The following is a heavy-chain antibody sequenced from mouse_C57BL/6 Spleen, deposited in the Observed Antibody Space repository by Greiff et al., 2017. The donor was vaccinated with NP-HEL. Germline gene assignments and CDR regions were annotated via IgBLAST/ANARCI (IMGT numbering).Heavy chain of an antibody. CDR1: GYTFTSYW. Sequence: QVHVKQPGAELVKPGASVKMSCKASGYTFTSYWITWVKQRPGQGLEWIGDIYPGSGSTNYNEKFKSKATLTVDTSSSTAYMQLSSLTSEDSAVYYCAREYYYGSSDFAYWGQGTLVTVSA. CDR3: AREYYYGSSDFAY. J-gene: IGHJ3*01. D-gene: IGHD1-1*01. CDR2: IYPGSGST. V-gene: IGHV1-55*01.